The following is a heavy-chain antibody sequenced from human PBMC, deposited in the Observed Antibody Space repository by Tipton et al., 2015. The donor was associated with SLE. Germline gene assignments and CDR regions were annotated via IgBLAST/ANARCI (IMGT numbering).Heavy chain of an antibody. Sequence: GLVKPSETLFLTCTVSGGSLSPYYWSWIRQPAGKGLEWIGRIYSTGSTNYNPSLKSRVTMSVDTSKNQFSLRLSSVTAADTAVYYCARHVVGGPKHFDYWGQGTLVTVSS. D-gene: IGHD2-21*01. J-gene: IGHJ4*02. CDR3: ARHVVGGPKHFDY. V-gene: IGHV4-4*07. CDR1: GGSLSPYY. CDR2: IYSTGST.